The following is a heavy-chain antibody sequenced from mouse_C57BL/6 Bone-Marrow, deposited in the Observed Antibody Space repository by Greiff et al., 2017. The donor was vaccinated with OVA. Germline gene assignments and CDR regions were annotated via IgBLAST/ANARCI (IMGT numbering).Heavy chain of an antibody. D-gene: IGHD1-3*01. V-gene: IGHV2-2*01. CDR1: GFSLTSYG. Sequence: VQRVESGPGLVQPSQSLSITCTVSGFSLTSYGVHWVRQSPGKGLEWLGVIWSGGSTDYNAAFISRLSISKDNSKSQVFFKMNSMQADDTAIYVCARKGAKWGRYFDVWGTGTTVTVSS. CDR3: ARKGAKWGRYFDV. J-gene: IGHJ1*03. CDR2: IWSGGST.